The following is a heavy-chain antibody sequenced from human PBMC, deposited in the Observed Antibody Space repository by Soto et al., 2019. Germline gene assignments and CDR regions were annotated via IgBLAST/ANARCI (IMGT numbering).Heavy chain of an antibody. CDR1: GFTFGYYA. CDR2: IRSKAYGGTT. D-gene: IGHD3-22*01. J-gene: IGHJ4*02. Sequence: GGSLILSCTASGFTFGYYAMSWFRQAPGKGLEWVGFIRSKAYGGTTEYAASVKGRFTISRDDSKSIAYLQMNSLKTEDTAVYYCTRTYYDSSGYYSYWGQGTLVTVSS. V-gene: IGHV3-49*03. CDR3: TRTYYDSSGYYSY.